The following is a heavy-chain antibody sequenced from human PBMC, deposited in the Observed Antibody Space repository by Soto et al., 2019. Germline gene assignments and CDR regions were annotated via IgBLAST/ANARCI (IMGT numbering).Heavy chain of an antibody. CDR3: ARDKRTGYDFWSGYYVSSAFDI. J-gene: IGHJ3*02. CDR2: IIPIFGTA. CDR1: GGTFSSYA. D-gene: IGHD3-3*01. V-gene: IGHV1-69*12. Sequence: QVQLVQSGAEVKKPGSSVKVSCKASGGTFSSYAISWVRQAPGQGLEWMGGIIPIFGTANYAQKFQGRVTITADESTSTTYMELSSLRSEDTAVYYCARDKRTGYDFWSGYYVSSAFDIWGQGTMVIVSS.